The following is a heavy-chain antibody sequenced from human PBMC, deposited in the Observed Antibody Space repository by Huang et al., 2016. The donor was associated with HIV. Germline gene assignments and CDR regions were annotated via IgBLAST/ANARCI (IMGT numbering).Heavy chain of an antibody. CDR2: IYFSGST. D-gene: IGHD3-10*01. Sequence: QLQLQESGPGLVKPSETLSLTCTVSGGSIRSDNYYWGWIRQPHGTGLEWIGSIYFSGSTYYNPSLKRRGSRTVDTSKNHFALRMRSVTAADTAVYYCARLPGSITMIRGVITDPYWGQGTLVTVSS. CDR1: GGSIRSDNYY. CDR3: ARLPGSITMIRGVITDPY. J-gene: IGHJ4*02. V-gene: IGHV4-39*02.